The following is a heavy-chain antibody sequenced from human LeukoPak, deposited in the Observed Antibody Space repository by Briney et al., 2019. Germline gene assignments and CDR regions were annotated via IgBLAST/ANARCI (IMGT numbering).Heavy chain of an antibody. V-gene: IGHV3-7*01. D-gene: IGHD1-14*01. J-gene: IGHJ4*02. CDR2: IKQDGSEK. Sequence: GGSLRLSCAGSGFSFSSYWMGWVRQAPGKGLEWVANIKQDGSEKYYVDSVKGRFTISRDNVKNSLYLQMNRLRAEDTAVYYCARGNRGDYWGQGTPVTVSS. CDR1: GFSFSSYW. CDR3: ARGNRGDY.